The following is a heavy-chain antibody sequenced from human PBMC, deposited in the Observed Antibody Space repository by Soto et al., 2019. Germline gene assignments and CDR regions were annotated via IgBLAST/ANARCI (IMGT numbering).Heavy chain of an antibody. Sequence: GASVKVSCEASGGTFSSYAISWVRQAPGQGLEWMGGIIPIFGTANYAQKFQGRVTITADKSTSTAYMELSSLRSEDTAVYYCASLNYDFWSGYYNRDPYYYYGMDVWGQGTTVTVSS. J-gene: IGHJ6*02. D-gene: IGHD3-3*01. CDR3: ASLNYDFWSGYYNRDPYYYYGMDV. CDR2: IIPIFGTA. V-gene: IGHV1-69*06. CDR1: GGTFSSYA.